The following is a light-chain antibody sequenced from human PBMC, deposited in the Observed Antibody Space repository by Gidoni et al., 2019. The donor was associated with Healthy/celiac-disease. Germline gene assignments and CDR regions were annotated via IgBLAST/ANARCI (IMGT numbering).Light chain of an antibody. CDR1: QGVSSN. V-gene: IGKV3-15*01. Sequence: EIVMTQPPATLSVSPGERATLSCRASQGVSSNLAWYQQKPGQAPRLLIYGASTRATGIPARFSGSGSGTEFTLTISSLQSEDFAVYYCQKYNNWPRAFGQGTKVEIK. CDR2: GAS. CDR3: QKYNNWPRA. J-gene: IGKJ1*01.